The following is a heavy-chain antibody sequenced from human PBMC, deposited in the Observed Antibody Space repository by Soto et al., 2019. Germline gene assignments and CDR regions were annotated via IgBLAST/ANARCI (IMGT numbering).Heavy chain of an antibody. CDR3: ARIVVGATVDL. V-gene: IGHV4-61*01. D-gene: IGHD1-26*01. CDR1: GDSVSTDRYF. CDR2: ISYTGDT. Sequence: SETLSLTCSVSGDSVSTDRYFWTWIRQPPGKGLEWIAYISYTGDTNYNPSLKSRVTISIDTSRNQFSLTLTSVTAADTAVYFCARIVVGATVDLWGQGSLVTVS. J-gene: IGHJ5*02.